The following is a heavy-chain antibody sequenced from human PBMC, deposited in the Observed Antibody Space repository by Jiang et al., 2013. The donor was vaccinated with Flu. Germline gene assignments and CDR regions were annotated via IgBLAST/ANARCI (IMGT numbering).Heavy chain of an antibody. Sequence: TCTVSGGSISSGDYYWSWIRQPPGKGLEWIGYIYYSGSTYYNPSLKSRVTISVDTSKNQFSLKLSSVTAADTAVYYCARDTGWGVVVPAAIQAADAFDIWDQGTMVTVSS. J-gene: IGHJ3*02. V-gene: IGHV4-30-4*01. CDR1: GGSISSGDYY. CDR2: IYYSGST. CDR3: ARDTGWGVVVPAAIQAADAFDI. D-gene: IGHD2-2*02.